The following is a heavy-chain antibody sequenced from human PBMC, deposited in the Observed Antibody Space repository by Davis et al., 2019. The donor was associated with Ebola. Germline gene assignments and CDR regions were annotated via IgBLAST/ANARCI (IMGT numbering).Heavy chain of an antibody. Sequence: GESLKISCKASAYSFTSYWIGWVRQRPGKGLEWMGIIYPGDSDTRYSPSFQGQVTISADKAISTAYLQWSSLKASDTAMYYCARNSNYDYFDPWGQGTLVTVSS. CDR3: ARNSNYDYFDP. V-gene: IGHV5-51*01. J-gene: IGHJ5*02. CDR1: AYSFTSYW. D-gene: IGHD4-11*01. CDR2: IYPGDSDT.